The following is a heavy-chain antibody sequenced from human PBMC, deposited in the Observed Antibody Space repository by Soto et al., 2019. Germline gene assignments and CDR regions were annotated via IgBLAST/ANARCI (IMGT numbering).Heavy chain of an antibody. V-gene: IGHV1-3*01. J-gene: IGHJ4*02. CDR3: ARGYTSGWTFAF. CDR1: GYNFTTYV. Sequence: QVQLVQSGAEVKQPGASASVSCKASGYNFTTYVVHWLRQAPGQGPEWMGWINCGSGNTVYSQKFQGRVTFTRDIAARTAYMDLNSLTSGDTAVYYCARGYTSGWTFAFWGRGTLVTVSS. CDR2: INCGSGNT. D-gene: IGHD6-19*01.